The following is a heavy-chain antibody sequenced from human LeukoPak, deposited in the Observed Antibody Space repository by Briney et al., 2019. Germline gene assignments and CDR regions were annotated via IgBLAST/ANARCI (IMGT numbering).Heavy chain of an antibody. CDR1: GFTVSSNY. CDR2: IYSGGST. V-gene: IGHV3-66*01. D-gene: IGHD2-15*01. J-gene: IGHJ4*02. Sequence: GGSLRLSCAASGFTVSSNYMSWVRQAPGKGLEWVSVIYSGGSTYYADSVKGRFTISRDNSKNTLYLQMNSLRAEDTAVYYCAKDGAPYCSGGSCYSTKPIDYWGQGTLVTVSS. CDR3: AKDGAPYCSGGSCYSTKPIDY.